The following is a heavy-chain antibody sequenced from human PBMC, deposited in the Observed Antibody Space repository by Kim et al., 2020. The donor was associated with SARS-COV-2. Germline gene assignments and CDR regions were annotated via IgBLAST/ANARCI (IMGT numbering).Heavy chain of an antibody. J-gene: IGHJ6*04. Sequence: GGSLRLSCAASGFTFSSYAMSWVRQAPGKGLEWVSAISGSGGSTYYADSVKGRFTISRDNSKNTLYLQMNSLRAEDTAVYYCAKDRVSWRGITMIIVVETDYYYYGMEVWGKGTTVTVSS. CDR3: AKDRVSWRGITMIIVVETDYYYYGMEV. CDR1: GFTFSSYA. V-gene: IGHV3-23*01. CDR2: ISGSGGST. D-gene: IGHD3-22*01.